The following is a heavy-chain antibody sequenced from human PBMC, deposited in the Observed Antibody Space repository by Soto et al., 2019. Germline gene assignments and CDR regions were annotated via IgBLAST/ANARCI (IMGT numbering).Heavy chain of an antibody. J-gene: IGHJ4*02. Sequence: SETLSLTCSVSGVSVSSDDYYWNWIRQPPWKGLEWIGYNHIRGRTNYNPSLGSLVAISLDTSKNQFSLTLTSVTAADTAIYSCARLLDINSWPLDFWGQGTLVPVSS. CDR3: ARLLDINSWPLDF. V-gene: IGHV4-61*08. CDR2: NHIRGRT. D-gene: IGHD1-26*01. CDR1: GVSVSSDDYY.